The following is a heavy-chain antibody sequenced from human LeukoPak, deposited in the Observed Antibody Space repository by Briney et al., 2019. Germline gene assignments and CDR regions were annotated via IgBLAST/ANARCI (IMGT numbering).Heavy chain of an antibody. CDR1: GFTFSSYW. V-gene: IGHV3-7*01. D-gene: IGHD6-19*01. CDR2: IKQDGSEK. J-gene: IGHJ4*02. Sequence: GGSLRLSCAASGFTFSSYWISWVRQAPGKGLEWVANIKQDGSEKYYVDSVKGRFTISRDNAKNSLYLQMNSLRAEDTAVYYCARGKQWLGNWGQGTLVTVSS. CDR3: ARGKQWLGN.